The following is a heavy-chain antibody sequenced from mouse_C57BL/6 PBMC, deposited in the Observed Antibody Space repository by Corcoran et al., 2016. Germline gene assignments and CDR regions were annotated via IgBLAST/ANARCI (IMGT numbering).Heavy chain of an antibody. Sequence: QVQLQQSGAELVRPGASVTLSCKASGYTFTDYEMHWVKQTPVHGLEWIGAIDPETGGTAYNQKFKGKAILTADKSSSTAYMELRSLTSEDSAVYYCTGDYDGDFDYWGQGTTLTVSS. D-gene: IGHD2-4*01. CDR3: TGDYDGDFDY. CDR2: IDPETGGT. CDR1: GYTFTDYE. J-gene: IGHJ2*01. V-gene: IGHV1-15*01.